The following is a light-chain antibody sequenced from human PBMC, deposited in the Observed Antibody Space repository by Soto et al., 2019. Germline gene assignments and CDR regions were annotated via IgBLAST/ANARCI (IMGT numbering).Light chain of an antibody. Sequence: DIQLTQSPSFLSASVGDRVTITCRASQGISSSLGWYQQKPGKAPKLLIYAASTFQSGAPSRFSGSGSGTEFTLTISSLQPEDFATYYCQQVNSYPVTFGQGTKV. CDR2: AAS. CDR3: QQVNSYPVT. J-gene: IGKJ1*01. CDR1: QGISSS. V-gene: IGKV1-9*01.